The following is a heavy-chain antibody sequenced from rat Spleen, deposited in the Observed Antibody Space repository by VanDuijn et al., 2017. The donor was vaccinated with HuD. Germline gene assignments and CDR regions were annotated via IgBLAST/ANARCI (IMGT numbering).Heavy chain of an antibody. CDR3: VRFVFRYDRGWFAY. CDR1: GFTFSNYG. J-gene: IGHJ3*01. V-gene: IGHV5S13*01. Sequence: EVQLVESGGGLVQPGRSLKLSCAASGFTFSNYGMAWVRQAPTKGLEWVASITNTGGSTYYRDSVKGRFTISRDNAKSTLYLQMDSLRSEDTATYYCVRFVFRYDRGWFAYWGQGTLVTVSS. D-gene: IGHD2-1*01. CDR2: ITNTGGST.